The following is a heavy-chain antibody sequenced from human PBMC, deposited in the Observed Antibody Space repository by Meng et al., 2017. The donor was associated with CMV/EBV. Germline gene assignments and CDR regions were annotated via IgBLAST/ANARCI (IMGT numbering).Heavy chain of an antibody. D-gene: IGHD3-10*01. J-gene: IGHJ4*02. CDR1: GYTFTSYA. CDR3: ARGLLSIGGLLDY. V-gene: IGHV1-18*01. Sequence: ASVKVSCKASGYTFTSYAINWVRQAPGQGLEWVGWINSYNGDTHYAQKLQDRVTVTTDTSTDTIYMELRSLRADDTAVYYCARGLLSIGGLLDYWGQGTLVTVSS. CDR2: INSYNGDT.